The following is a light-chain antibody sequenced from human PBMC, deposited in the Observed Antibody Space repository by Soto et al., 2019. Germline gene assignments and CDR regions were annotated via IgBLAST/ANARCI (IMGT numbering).Light chain of an antibody. J-gene: IGKJ2*01. CDR2: AAS. Sequence: DIQLTQSPSSVSASVGDRVSITCRASQTVNTWLAWFQQKPGKAPKLLIYAASTLQSGVPSRFSGSGSGTDFTLTISSLQPDYFATYYCQQVNHFPFTVGQGTYLEIK. CDR1: QTVNTW. V-gene: IGKV1D-12*01. CDR3: QQVNHFPFT.